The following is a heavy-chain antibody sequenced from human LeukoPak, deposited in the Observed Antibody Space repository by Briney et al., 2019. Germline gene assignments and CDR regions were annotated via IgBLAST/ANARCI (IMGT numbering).Heavy chain of an antibody. CDR1: GFSFSIYW. D-gene: IGHD3-16*01. CDR3: SSQISRGGN. CDR2: ITPDGSST. V-gene: IGHV3-74*01. Sequence: GGSLRLSCAASGFSFSIYWMHWVRQVPGKGPEWVSHITPDGSSTNYADSVKGRFTISRDNAKNTLYLQMNSLRAEDTAVYYCSSQISRGGNWGQGTLVTVSS. J-gene: IGHJ4*02.